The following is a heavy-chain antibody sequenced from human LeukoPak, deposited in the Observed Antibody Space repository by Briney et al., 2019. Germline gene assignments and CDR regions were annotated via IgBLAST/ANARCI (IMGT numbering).Heavy chain of an antibody. D-gene: IGHD3-9*01. Sequence: ASVTVSCTASGYTFTSHAMHWVRQAPGQSLEWMGWINAGNGNTKYSQKFQGRVTITRDTSASTAYMELSSLRSEDTAVYYCASARGGNFDFVGWGQGTLVTVSS. CDR2: INAGNGNT. V-gene: IGHV1-3*01. J-gene: IGHJ4*02. CDR1: GYTFTSHA. CDR3: ASARGGNFDFVG.